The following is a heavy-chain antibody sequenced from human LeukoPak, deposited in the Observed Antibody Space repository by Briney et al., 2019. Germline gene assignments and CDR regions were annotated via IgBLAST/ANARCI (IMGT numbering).Heavy chain of an antibody. V-gene: IGHV5-51*01. CDR2: IYPGDSDT. Sequence: GESLRISCKGSGYSFTSYWIGWVRQMPGKGLEWMGIIYPGDSDTRYSPSFQGQVTISADKSISTAYLQWSSLKASDTAMYYCARQSAPRSGGEDYWGQGTLVTVSS. CDR1: GYSFTSYW. D-gene: IGHD7-27*01. CDR3: ARQSAPRSGGEDY. J-gene: IGHJ4*02.